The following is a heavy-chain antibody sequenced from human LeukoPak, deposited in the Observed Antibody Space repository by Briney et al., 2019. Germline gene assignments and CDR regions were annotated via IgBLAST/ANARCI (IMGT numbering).Heavy chain of an antibody. D-gene: IGHD2-21*02. CDR3: ARVVGVTAYDPFDY. V-gene: IGHV4-30-4*07. Sequence: PSQTLSLTCAVSGGSISSGGYSWSWIRQPPGKGLEWIGYIYYSGSTYYNPSLKSRVTISRDTSKNQLSLNLNSVTVADTAVYYCARVVGVTAYDPFDYWGQGTQVTVSS. J-gene: IGHJ4*02. CDR2: IYYSGST. CDR1: GGSISSGGYS.